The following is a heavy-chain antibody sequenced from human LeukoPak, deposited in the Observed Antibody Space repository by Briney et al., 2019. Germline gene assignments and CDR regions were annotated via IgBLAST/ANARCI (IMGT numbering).Heavy chain of an antibody. J-gene: IGHJ4*02. D-gene: IGHD2-2*01. CDR2: ISYDGRNK. V-gene: IGHV3-30*18. CDR1: EFTSNNYG. Sequence: GGSLRLSCAASEFTSNNYGMHWVRQAPGKGLEWVAVISYDGRNKHYPDSVKGRFTISRDISTDTLWLQMDSLRTEDTAVYYCAKGPLRGTAAAIDYWGQGILVTVSS. CDR3: AKGPLRGTAAAIDY.